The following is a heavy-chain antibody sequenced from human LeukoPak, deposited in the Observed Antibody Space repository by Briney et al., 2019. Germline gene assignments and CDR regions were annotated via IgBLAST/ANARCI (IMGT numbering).Heavy chain of an antibody. D-gene: IGHD5-12*01. V-gene: IGHV3-48*01. CDR2: IHSSSPPI. J-gene: IGHJ4*02. CDR1: GFTFSTYG. CDR3: AREGYSGYNSH. Sequence: GGSLRLSCTGSGFTFSTYGMNWVRQAPGRGAEWVAYIHSSSPPIYYADSVSGRFTISRDNAKNSLYLQMNSLRGEDTAVYYCAREGYSGYNSHWGQGTLVTVSS.